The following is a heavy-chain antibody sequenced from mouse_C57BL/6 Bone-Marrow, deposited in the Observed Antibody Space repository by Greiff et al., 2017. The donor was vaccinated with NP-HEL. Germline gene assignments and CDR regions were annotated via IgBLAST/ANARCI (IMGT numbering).Heavy chain of an antibody. CDR2: IYPRSGNT. CDR1: GYTFTSYG. Sequence: VQLQQSGAELARPGASVKLSCKASGYTFTSYGISWVKQRTGQGLEWIGEIYPRSGNTYYNEKFKGKATLTVDKSSSTAYMELRSLTSKDSAVYFGARFDSSGPSFAYWGQGTLVTVSA. V-gene: IGHV1-81*01. J-gene: IGHJ3*01. CDR3: ARFDSSGPSFAY. D-gene: IGHD3-2*02.